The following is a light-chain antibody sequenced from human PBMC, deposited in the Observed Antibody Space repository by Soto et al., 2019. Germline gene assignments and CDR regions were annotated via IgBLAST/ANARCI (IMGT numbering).Light chain of an antibody. J-gene: IGKJ5*01. V-gene: IGKV1-39*01. CDR3: QQSYSTPIT. CDR2: AAS. Sequence: QMTHSPSSLTASVGDRVPITCRASQSISSYLNWYQQKPGKAPKLLIYAASSLQSGVPSRFSGSGSGTDFTLTISSLQPEDFATYYCQQSYSTPITFGQGIPTG. CDR1: QSISSY.